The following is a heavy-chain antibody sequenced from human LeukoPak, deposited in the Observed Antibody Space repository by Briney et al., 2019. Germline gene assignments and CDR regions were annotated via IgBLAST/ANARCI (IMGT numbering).Heavy chain of an antibody. D-gene: IGHD3-9*01. V-gene: IGHV3-30*04. CDR1: GFGLSSYA. Sequence: GGSLRLSCAASGFGLSSYAMHWVRQAPGKGLEWVAIISYDGSKKYYADSVKGRFTISRDNSKNTLYLQMNSLRAEDTAVYYCAKGGGFDWLNYYYMDVWGKGTTVIISS. J-gene: IGHJ6*03. CDR3: AKGGGFDWLNYYYMDV. CDR2: ISYDGSKK.